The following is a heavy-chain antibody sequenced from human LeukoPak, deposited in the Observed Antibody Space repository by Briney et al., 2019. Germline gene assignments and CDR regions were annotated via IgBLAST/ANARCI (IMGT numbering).Heavy chain of an antibody. CDR3: AKGRAVAGKGYFDY. CDR2: IYTSGSN. D-gene: IGHD6-19*01. J-gene: IGHJ4*02. Sequence: SETLSLPCTVSGGPLCRYYWLWLRQSAGKGLEWIGRIYTSGSNNYNPSLKSRFTMSVETSKNQFSLKLSSVTAADTAVYYCAKGRAVAGKGYFDYWGQGTPVTVSS. V-gene: IGHV4-4*07. CDR1: GGPLCRYY.